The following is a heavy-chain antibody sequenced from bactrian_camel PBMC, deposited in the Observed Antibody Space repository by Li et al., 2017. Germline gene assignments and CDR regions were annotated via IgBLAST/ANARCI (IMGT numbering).Heavy chain of an antibody. Sequence: VQLVESGGGLVQPGGSLRLSCSASGFAFSNYAMGWVRQVPGKGLEWVSAIEGGYSDTYYPDSVEGRFTISRDNAKNMVYLQMNSLKSEDTALYYCAVRYGLGAKRGGYNYWGQGTQVTVS. CDR3: AVRYGLGAKRGGYNY. CDR1: GFAFSNYA. J-gene: IGHJ4*01. D-gene: IGHD3*01. V-gene: IGHV3S40*01. CDR2: IEGGYSDT.